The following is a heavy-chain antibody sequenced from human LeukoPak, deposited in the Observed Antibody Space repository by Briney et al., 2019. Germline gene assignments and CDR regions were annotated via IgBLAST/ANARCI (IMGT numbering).Heavy chain of an antibody. J-gene: IGHJ4*02. CDR2: ISSSTSTI. D-gene: IGHD4-17*01. Sequence: GGSLRLSRAAPGFTFSSYTMNWVRQAPGKRLGGVSSISSSTSTIHYADSVKGRFTIFRDNAKNSLYLQMNSLRAEDTAVYFCARDYYGDYYFDYWGQGTLVTVSS. CDR1: GFTFSSYT. V-gene: IGHV3-48*01. CDR3: ARDYYGDYYFDY.